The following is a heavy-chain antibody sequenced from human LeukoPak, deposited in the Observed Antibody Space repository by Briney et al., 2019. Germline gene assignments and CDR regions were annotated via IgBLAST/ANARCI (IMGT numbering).Heavy chain of an antibody. CDR1: GLTFSSYA. Sequence: GGSLRLSCAASGLTFSSYAMSWVRQAPGKGLEWVSAISGSGGSTYYADSVKGRFTISRDNAKNSLYLQMNSLRAEDTAVYYCAKATVPLNLLYYYGMDVWGQGTTVTVSS. CDR3: AKATVPLNLLYYYGMDV. D-gene: IGHD4-17*01. J-gene: IGHJ6*02. V-gene: IGHV3-23*01. CDR2: ISGSGGST.